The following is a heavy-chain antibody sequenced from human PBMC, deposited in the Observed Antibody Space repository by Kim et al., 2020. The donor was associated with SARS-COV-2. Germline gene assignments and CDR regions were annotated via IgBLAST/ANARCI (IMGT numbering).Heavy chain of an antibody. Sequence: AVSVKSRITINPDKSKNQFSLQLNSVTPEDTAVYYCASDSRVGFYYGMDVWGQGTTVTVSS. CDR3: ASDSRVGFYYGMDV. J-gene: IGHJ6*02. D-gene: IGHD3-10*01. V-gene: IGHV6-1*01.